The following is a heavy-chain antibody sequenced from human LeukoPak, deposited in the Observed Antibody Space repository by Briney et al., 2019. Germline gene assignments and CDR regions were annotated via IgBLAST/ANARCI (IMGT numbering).Heavy chain of an antibody. CDR1: GFTFSSYS. J-gene: IGHJ4*02. CDR3: ASGDDYGGLSDY. Sequence: PGGSLRLSCAASGFTFSSYSMNWVRQAPGKGLEWVSSISSSSSYIYYADSVKGRFTISRDNAKNSLYLQMNSLRAEDTAVYYCASGDDYGGLSDYWGQGTLVTVSS. D-gene: IGHD4-23*01. CDR2: ISSSSSYI. V-gene: IGHV3-21*01.